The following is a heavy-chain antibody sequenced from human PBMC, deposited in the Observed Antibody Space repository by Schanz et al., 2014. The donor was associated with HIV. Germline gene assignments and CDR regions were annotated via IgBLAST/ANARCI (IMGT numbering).Heavy chain of an antibody. CDR2: IKQDGSEK. J-gene: IGHJ3*02. Sequence: VQLVESGGGVVQPGKSLRLSCAASGFTFSKYGMHWVRQGPGKGLEWVANIKQDGSEKYYVDSVKGRFTISRDNSQNTMYLQMNRLRAEDTAVYYCARENPLYYYLHGGPFDIWGQGTMVTVSS. CDR1: GFTFSKYG. CDR3: ARENPLYYYLHGGPFDI. D-gene: IGHD3-10*01. V-gene: IGHV3-7*01.